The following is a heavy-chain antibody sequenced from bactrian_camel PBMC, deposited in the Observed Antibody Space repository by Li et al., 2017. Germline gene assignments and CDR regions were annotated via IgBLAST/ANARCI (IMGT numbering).Heavy chain of an antibody. Sequence: VQLVESGGGSVQPGGSLKLSCAVSGNTYNRRCMGWFRQAPGKEREGVSCSPWNGDRPYYADFVKGRFTIARNNSENTVYLQMTDLTPNDTAMYYCAAARFGTCDRPDGQYPFVGRGTQVTVS. CDR2: SPWNGDRP. V-gene: IGHV3S60*01. J-gene: IGHJ4*01. D-gene: IGHD1*01. CDR1: GNTYNRRC.